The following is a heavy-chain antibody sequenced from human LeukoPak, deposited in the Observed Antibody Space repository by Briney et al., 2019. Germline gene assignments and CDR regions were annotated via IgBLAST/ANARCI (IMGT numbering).Heavy chain of an antibody. J-gene: IGHJ6*02. CDR3: ARAFPVTTSSYYYYGMDV. Sequence: GASVTVSCKASGGTFSSYAISWVRQAPGQGLEWMGRIIPILGIANYAQKFQGRVTITADKSTSTAYMELSSLRSEDTAVYSCARAFPVTTSSYYYYGMDVWGQGTTVTVSS. CDR1: GGTFSSYA. CDR2: IIPILGIA. D-gene: IGHD4-17*01. V-gene: IGHV1-69*04.